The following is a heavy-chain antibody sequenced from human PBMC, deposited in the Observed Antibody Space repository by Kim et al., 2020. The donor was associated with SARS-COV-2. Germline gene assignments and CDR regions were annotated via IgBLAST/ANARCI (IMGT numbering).Heavy chain of an antibody. CDR2: TT. J-gene: IGHJ4*02. Sequence: TTDYAAPVKGRFTISRDDSKNTLYLQMNSLKTEDTAVYYCTTDRTLIDYWGQGTLVTVSS. V-gene: IGHV3-15*01. CDR3: TTDRTLIDY.